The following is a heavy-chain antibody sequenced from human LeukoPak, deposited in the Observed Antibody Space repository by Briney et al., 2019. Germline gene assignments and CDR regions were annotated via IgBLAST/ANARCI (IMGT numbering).Heavy chain of an antibody. Sequence: ASVKVSCKASGYTFTSYGISWVRQAPGQGLEWMGWISAYNGNTNYAQKLQGRVTMATDTSTSTAYMELRSLRSDDTAVYYCASPALRGAAALDYYGMDVWGQGTTVTVSS. J-gene: IGHJ6*02. CDR2: ISAYNGNT. CDR3: ASPALRGAAALDYYGMDV. CDR1: GYTFTSYG. D-gene: IGHD6-13*01. V-gene: IGHV1-18*01.